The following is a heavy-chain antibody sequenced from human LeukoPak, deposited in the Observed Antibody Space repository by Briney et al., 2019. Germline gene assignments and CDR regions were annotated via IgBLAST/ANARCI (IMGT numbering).Heavy chain of an antibody. CDR3: ARDLVVIIPNLNLAFDI. D-gene: IGHD3-3*01. V-gene: IGHV4-4*07. CDR1: GGSISSYY. J-gene: IGHJ3*02. CDR2: IYTSGST. Sequence: SETLSLTCTVSGGSISSYYWSWIRQPAGKGLEWIGRIYTSGSTNYNPSLKSRVTMSVDTSKNQFSLKLSSVTAADTAVYYCARDLVVIIPNLNLAFDIWGQVTMVTGAS.